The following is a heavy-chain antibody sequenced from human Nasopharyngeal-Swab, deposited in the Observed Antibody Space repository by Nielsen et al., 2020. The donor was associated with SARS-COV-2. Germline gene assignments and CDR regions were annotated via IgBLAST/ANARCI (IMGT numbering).Heavy chain of an antibody. CDR3: ARERPEHYFDL. J-gene: IGHJ4*02. V-gene: IGHV1-3*01. D-gene: IGHD2-21*01. CDR2: INGDTGNT. Sequence: ASVTVSCKAYGHTFITHVTHLVRQAPGQSLEWMGWINGDTGNTKYPEKFQGRVTITRDRSTKTAYMELRSLRSEDTAVYYCARERPEHYFDLWGPGTLVTVSS. CDR1: GHTFITHV.